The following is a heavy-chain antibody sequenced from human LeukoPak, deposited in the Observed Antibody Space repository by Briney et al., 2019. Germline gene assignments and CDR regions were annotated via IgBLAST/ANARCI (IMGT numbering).Heavy chain of an antibody. CDR1: GFTFSSYA. V-gene: IGHV3-23*01. CDR3: AKDRILGSTSGPFDI. Sequence: GGSLGLSCAASGFTFSSYAMNWVRQAPGKGLEWVSVMSGRGGGIYYADSVQGRFTISRDNSKNTLYLQMNSLRAEDTAIYYCAKDRILGSTSGPFDIWGQGTMVTVSS. J-gene: IGHJ3*02. D-gene: IGHD1-26*01. CDR2: MSGRGGGI.